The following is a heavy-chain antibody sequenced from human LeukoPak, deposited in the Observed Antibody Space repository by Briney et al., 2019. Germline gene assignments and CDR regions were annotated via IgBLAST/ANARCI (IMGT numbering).Heavy chain of an antibody. J-gene: IGHJ4*02. Sequence: TGGSLRLSCAASGFTFSSYAMHWVRQAPGKGLEWVAVISYDGSNKYYADSVKGRFTISRDNSKNTLYLQMNSLRAEDTAVYYCAKVSGGLFGEYYFDYWGQGTLVTVSS. V-gene: IGHV3-30*04. D-gene: IGHD3-10*02. CDR1: GFTFSSYA. CDR2: ISYDGSNK. CDR3: AKVSGGLFGEYYFDY.